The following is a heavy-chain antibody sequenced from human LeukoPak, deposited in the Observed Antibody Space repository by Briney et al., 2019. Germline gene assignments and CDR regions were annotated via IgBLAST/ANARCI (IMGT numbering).Heavy chain of an antibody. Sequence: GGSLRLSCEASGFTFSDPYMSWIRQAPGKGLECLSYISGSGTDINYADSVRGRFTISRDNAKNLLYLQMNDLRVEDTAVYYCARTARHLDYWGQGTLVTVFS. CDR2: ISGSGTDI. CDR3: ARTARHLDY. J-gene: IGHJ4*02. CDR1: GFTFSDPY. V-gene: IGHV3-11*04. D-gene: IGHD5-18*01.